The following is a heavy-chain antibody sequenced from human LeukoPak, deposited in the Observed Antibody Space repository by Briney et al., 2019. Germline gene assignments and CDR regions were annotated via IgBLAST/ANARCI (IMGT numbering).Heavy chain of an antibody. Sequence: GGSLRLSCAASGFTVSSTNFMTWVRQVPGKGLEWVSVIYSDGTTFYADSVKGRFTLSRDNSKNTLYLQMNSLRTEDTAVYYCARATVINPKFWYYLDSWGQGTLVTVSS. CDR1: GFTVSSTNF. V-gene: IGHV3-66*01. CDR2: IYSDGTT. D-gene: IGHD4-11*01. J-gene: IGHJ4*02. CDR3: ARATVINPKFWYYLDS.